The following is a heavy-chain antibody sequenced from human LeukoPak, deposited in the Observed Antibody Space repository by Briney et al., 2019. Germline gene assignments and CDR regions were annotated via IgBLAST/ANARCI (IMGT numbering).Heavy chain of an antibody. CDR3: AKDNDALEGGYSSSWYCGMDV. J-gene: IGHJ6*02. CDR1: GFTFSSYA. D-gene: IGHD6-13*01. V-gene: IGHV3-23*01. Sequence: GGSLRLSCAASGFTFSSYAMSWVRQAPGKGLEWVSAISGSGGSTYYADSVKGRFTISRDNSKDTLYLQMNSLRAEDTAVYYCAKDNDALEGGYSSSWYCGMDVWGQGTTVTVSS. CDR2: ISGSGGST.